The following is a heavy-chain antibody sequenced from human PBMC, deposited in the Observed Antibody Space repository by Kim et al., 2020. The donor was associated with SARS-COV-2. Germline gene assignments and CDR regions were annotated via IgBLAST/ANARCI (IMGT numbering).Heavy chain of an antibody. CDR2: ISYDGSNK. CDR1: GFTFSSYG. Sequence: GGSLRLSCAASGFTFSSYGMHWVRQAPGKGLEWVAVISYDGSNKYYADSVKGRFTISRDNSKNTLYLQMNSLRAEDTAVYYCAKDASPWIRMMYYFDYWGQGTLVTVSS. D-gene: IGHD5-12*01. J-gene: IGHJ4*02. V-gene: IGHV3-30*18. CDR3: AKDASPWIRMMYYFDY.